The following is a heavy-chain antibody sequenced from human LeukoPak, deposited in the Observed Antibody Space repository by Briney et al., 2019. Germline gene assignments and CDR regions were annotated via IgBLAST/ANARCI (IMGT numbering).Heavy chain of an antibody. CDR2: IDTAGDT. CDR1: GFTFSSYD. V-gene: IGHV3-13*01. CDR3: AREKRSYYYAMDV. J-gene: IGHJ6*02. D-gene: IGHD5-24*01. Sequence: PGGSLRLSCAASGFTFSSYDMHWVRQVIGKGLEWVSAIDTAGDTYYPGSVKGRFTISRENAKNSLYLQMNSLRAGDTAVYYCAREKRSYYYAMDVWGQGTTVTVSS.